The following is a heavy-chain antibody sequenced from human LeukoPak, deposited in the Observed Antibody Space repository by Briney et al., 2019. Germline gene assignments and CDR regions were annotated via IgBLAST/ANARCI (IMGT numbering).Heavy chain of an antibody. J-gene: IGHJ4*02. V-gene: IGHV1-18*01. CDR1: GYTFINYG. CDR2: INGYNGNT. D-gene: IGHD6-19*01. Sequence: ASVKVFCKASGYTFINYGISWVRQAPGQGLEWMGWINGYNGNTNYAQKLQGRVSMTTDTSTNTAYMELRSLRSDDTAEYYCAREGAGSGWPDYWGQGTLVTVSS. CDR3: AREGAGSGWPDY.